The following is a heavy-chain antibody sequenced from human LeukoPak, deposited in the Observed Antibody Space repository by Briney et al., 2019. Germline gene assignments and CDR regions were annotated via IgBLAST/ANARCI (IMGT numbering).Heavy chain of an antibody. Sequence: PGGSLRLSCAASGFIFSTHWMIWVGQAPGKGLERVANIKQDGSEKYYVDSVKGRFIISRDNAKNSLYLQMNSLRVEDTAVYYCANALGAHYFDSWGQGTLVTVSS. D-gene: IGHD1-26*01. CDR2: IKQDGSEK. CDR3: ANALGAHYFDS. V-gene: IGHV3-7*05. CDR1: GFIFSTHW. J-gene: IGHJ4*02.